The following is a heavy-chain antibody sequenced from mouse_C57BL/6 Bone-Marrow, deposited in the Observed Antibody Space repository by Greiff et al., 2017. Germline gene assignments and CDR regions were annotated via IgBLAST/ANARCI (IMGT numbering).Heavy chain of an antibody. J-gene: IGHJ4*01. Sequence: VQLQQPGAELVKPGASVKMSCKASGYTFTSYWITWVKQRPGQGLEWIGDIYPGSGSTNYNEKFKSKATLTVDTSSSTAYMQLSSLTSEYAAVYYCACGNCYNAMDFWGQGTSVTVSS. CDR2: IYPGSGST. V-gene: IGHV1-55*01. CDR3: ACGNCYNAMDF. D-gene: IGHD2-1*01. CDR1: GYTFTSYW.